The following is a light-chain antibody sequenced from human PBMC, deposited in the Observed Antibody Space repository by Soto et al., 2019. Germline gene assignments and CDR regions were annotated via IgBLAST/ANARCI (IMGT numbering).Light chain of an antibody. J-gene: IGKJ1*01. CDR1: QSTSTW. V-gene: IGKV1-5*03. CDR2: KAS. CDR3: QQDGRSRT. Sequence: DIQMTQSPSTLSASVGDRVTITCRASQSTSTWVAWYQHKPGKAPNLLIYKASILESGVPSRFSGSGSGTELTLTISSLQPDEVATYYCQQDGRSRTFGQGKKV.